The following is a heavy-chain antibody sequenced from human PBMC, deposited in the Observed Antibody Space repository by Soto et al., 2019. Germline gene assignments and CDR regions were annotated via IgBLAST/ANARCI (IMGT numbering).Heavy chain of an antibody. CDR1: GFTFSSYA. D-gene: IGHD2-8*01. Sequence: PGGSLRLSCAASGFTFSSYAMSWVRQAPGKGLEWVSSISATTDDTYYADSVKGRFTISRDNSKNTLFLQLSSLRAEDTAVYYCARERNPRLLMVYAIPGTVGYFDYWGQGTLVTVSS. CDR2: ISATTDDT. J-gene: IGHJ4*02. CDR3: ARERNPRLLMVYAIPGTVGYFDY. V-gene: IGHV3-23*01.